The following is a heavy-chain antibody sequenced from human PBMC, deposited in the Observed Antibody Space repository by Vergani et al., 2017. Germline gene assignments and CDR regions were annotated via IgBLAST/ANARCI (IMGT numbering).Heavy chain of an antibody. CDR2: IIPIFGTA. Sequence: QVQLVQSGAEVKKPGSSVKVSCKASGGTFSSYAISWVRQAPGQGLEWMGGIIPIFGTANYAQKFQGRVTITADESTSTAYMELSSLRSEDTAVYYCARDSGGYCSSTSCYDAFDIWGQGTMVTVSS. J-gene: IGHJ3*02. CDR3: ARDSGGYCSSTSCYDAFDI. V-gene: IGHV1-69*01. D-gene: IGHD2-2*01. CDR1: GGTFSSYA.